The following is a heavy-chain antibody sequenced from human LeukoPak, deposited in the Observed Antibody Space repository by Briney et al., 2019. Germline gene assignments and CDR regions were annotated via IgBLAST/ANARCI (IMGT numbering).Heavy chain of an antibody. V-gene: IGHV1-2*02. CDR3: ARDRYGDGFAHFDY. CDR2: ITPTDGA. J-gene: IGHJ4*02. Sequence: ASVKVSCKSSGYSFTAYAMHWVRQAPGQVLEWVGWITPTDGADYAQKFQGRVTMTSDTSMSTVYMDLNRLTSDDTAVYFCARDRYGDGFAHFDYWGQGALVTASS. D-gene: IGHD5-24*01. CDR1: GYSFTAYA.